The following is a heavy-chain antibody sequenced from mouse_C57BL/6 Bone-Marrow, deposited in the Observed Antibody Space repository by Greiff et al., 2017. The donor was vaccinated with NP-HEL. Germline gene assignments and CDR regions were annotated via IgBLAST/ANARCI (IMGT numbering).Heavy chain of an antibody. CDR3: ARSLYYYGSSYWFAY. Sequence: VQRVESGAELMKPGASVKLSCKATGYTFTGYWIEWVKQRPGHGLEWIGEILPGSGSTNYNEKFKGKATFTADTSSNTAYMQLSSLTTEDSAIYYCARSLYYYGSSYWFAYWGQGTLVTVSA. J-gene: IGHJ3*01. CDR1: GYTFTGYW. CDR2: ILPGSGST. V-gene: IGHV1-9*01. D-gene: IGHD1-1*01.